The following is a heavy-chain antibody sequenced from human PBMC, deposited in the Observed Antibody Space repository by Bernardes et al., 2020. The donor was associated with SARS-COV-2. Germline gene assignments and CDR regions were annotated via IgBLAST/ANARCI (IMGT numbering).Heavy chain of an antibody. V-gene: IGHV3-7*03. CDR1: GFDFSDSL. CDR3: VKSAGIDV. Sequence: GGSLRLSCAGSGFDFSDSLMTWVRQAPGKWLEWVANINRDGSEPYYVDSLKGRFTISRDNAKHLVFLQMNSLRAEDTSVFNCVKSAGIDVWGQGTMVTVSS. J-gene: IGHJ6*02. CDR2: INRDGSEP.